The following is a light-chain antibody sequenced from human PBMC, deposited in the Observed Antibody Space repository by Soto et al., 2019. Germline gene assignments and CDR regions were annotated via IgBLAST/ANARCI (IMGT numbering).Light chain of an antibody. CDR2: EVS. V-gene: IGLV2-14*01. J-gene: IGLJ1*01. CDR3: SSYTSTDTHV. CDR1: SSDVGGYNY. Sequence: QSVLTQPASVSGSPGQSITISCTGTSSDVGGYNYVSWYQQHPGKAPKLMIYEVSNRPSGVSNRFSGSKSGNTASLTISGVQAEDEADYYCSSYTSTDTHVYGTGTKVTVL.